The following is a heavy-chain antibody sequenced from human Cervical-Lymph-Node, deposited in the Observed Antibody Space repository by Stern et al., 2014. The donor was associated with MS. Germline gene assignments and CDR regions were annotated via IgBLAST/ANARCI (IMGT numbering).Heavy chain of an antibody. J-gene: IGHJ6*02. V-gene: IGHV3-30*18. CDR2: ISNDGNEK. Sequence: VQLVESGGGVVQPGRSLRLSCAASGFTLRSYGMHWVRQAPGKGLGWVAVISNDGNEKYYTDSVKGRFTISRDNSKNTLYLQMNSLRTEDTAVYYCAKDRLFCSGGGCYAMDVWGQGTTVTVSS. CDR1: GFTLRSYG. D-gene: IGHD2-15*01. CDR3: AKDRLFCSGGGCYAMDV.